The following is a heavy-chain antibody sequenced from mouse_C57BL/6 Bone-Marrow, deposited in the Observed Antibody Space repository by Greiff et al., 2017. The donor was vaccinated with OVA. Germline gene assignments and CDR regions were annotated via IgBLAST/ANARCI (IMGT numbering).Heavy chain of an antibody. CDR2: IHPNSGST. CDR1: GYTFTSYW. V-gene: IGHV1-64*01. CDR3: ARQISVYYGSSYGYFDV. J-gene: IGHJ1*03. D-gene: IGHD1-1*01. Sequence: QVQLQQPGAELVKPGASVKLSCKASGYTFTSYWMHWVKQRPGQGLEWIGMIHPNSGSTNYNEKFKSKATLTVDKSSSTAYMQLSSLTSEDSAVYYCARQISVYYGSSYGYFDVWGTGTTVTV.